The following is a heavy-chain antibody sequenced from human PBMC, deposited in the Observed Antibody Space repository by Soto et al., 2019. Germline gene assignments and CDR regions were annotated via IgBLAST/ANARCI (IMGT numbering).Heavy chain of an antibody. D-gene: IGHD3-10*01. CDR3: ARGSTGAGARQYYFIN. CDR1: GGFISSNNW. V-gene: IGHV4-4*02. J-gene: IGHJ4*02. CDR2: IHYTGRN. Sequence: QVQLQESGPGLVKPSGTLSLTCAVSGGFISSNNWWTWVRQSQGRGLEWIGEIHYTGRNNYNPSLTNRVNISMDESRNQFSLKMTSVTAADTAVYFCARGSTGAGARQYYFINWGQGIRVTVSS.